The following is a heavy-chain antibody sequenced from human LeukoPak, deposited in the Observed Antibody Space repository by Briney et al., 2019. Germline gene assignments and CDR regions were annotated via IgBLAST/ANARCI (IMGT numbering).Heavy chain of an antibody. CDR3: ARDHWAAADY. CDR2: INSDGSST. D-gene: IGHD6-13*01. J-gene: IGHJ4*02. Sequence: GGSLRLSCAASGFTFSSYWMLWVRQAPGKGLVWVSHINSDGSSTNYADSVKGRFTISRDNAKNTLFLQMNSLRAEDTAVYYCARDHWAAADYWGQGTLVTVSS. V-gene: IGHV3-74*01. CDR1: GFTFSSYW.